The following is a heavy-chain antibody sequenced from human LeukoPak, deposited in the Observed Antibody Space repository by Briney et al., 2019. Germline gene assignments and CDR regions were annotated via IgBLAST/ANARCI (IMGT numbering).Heavy chain of an antibody. J-gene: IGHJ2*01. V-gene: IGHV4-39*01. Sequence: SETLSLTCTVSGGSISSSSYYWGWIRQPPGEGLEWIGSIYYSGSTYYNPSLKSRVTISVDTSKNQFSLKLSSVTAADTAVYYCATSEENIVVVTAIGWYFDLWGRGTLVTVSS. D-gene: IGHD2-21*02. CDR3: ATSEENIVVVTAIGWYFDL. CDR1: GGSISSSSYY. CDR2: IYYSGST.